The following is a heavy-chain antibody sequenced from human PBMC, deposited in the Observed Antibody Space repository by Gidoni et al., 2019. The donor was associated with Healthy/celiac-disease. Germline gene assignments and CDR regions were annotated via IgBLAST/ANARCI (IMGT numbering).Heavy chain of an antibody. J-gene: IGHJ4*02. V-gene: IGHV1-2*02. CDR1: GYTFTGYY. CDR3: ARALSYGDYVLDY. Sequence: QVQLLQSGAEVKKPGASVTVSCKASGYTFTGYYMHWVRQAPGQGLEWMGWINPNSGGTNYAQKFQGRVTMTRDTSISTAYMELSRLRSDDTAVYYCARALSYGDYVLDYWGQGTLVTVSS. CDR2: INPNSGGT. D-gene: IGHD4-17*01.